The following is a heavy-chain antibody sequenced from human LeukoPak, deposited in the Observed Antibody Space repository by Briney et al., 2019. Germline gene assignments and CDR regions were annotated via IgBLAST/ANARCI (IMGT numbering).Heavy chain of an antibody. J-gene: IGHJ5*02. CDR1: GYTFTSYG. CDR2: ISAYNVNT. V-gene: IGHV1-18*01. CDR3: ARDWGIVVVPGFDP. Sequence: ASVKVSCKASGYTFTSYGISWVRQAPGQGLEWMGWISAYNVNTNYAQKLQGRVTMTTDTSTSTAYMELRSLRSDDTAVYYCARDWGIVVVPGFDPWGQGTLVTVSS. D-gene: IGHD2-2*01.